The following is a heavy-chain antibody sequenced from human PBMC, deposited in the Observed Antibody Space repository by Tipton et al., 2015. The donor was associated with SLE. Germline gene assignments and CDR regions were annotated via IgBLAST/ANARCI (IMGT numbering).Heavy chain of an antibody. Sequence: QVQLVQSGAEVKKPGSSVKVSCKASGGTFDSYGITWVRQAPGQGPESMGGIIPMFGIPNYAQKFQGRVTISTDESSNTVYMELSSLRSEDTVIYYCARTYCSGGSCYDHWFFDLWGRGTLVTVSS. D-gene: IGHD2-15*01. J-gene: IGHJ2*01. CDR2: IIPMFGIP. CDR1: GGTFDSYG. V-gene: IGHV1-69*01. CDR3: ARTYCSGGSCYDHWFFDL.